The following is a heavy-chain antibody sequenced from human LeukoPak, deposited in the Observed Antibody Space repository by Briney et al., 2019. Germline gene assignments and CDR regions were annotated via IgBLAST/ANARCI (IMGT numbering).Heavy chain of an antibody. V-gene: IGHV3-53*01. CDR1: GFTVSSNY. CDR2: IYTGGGT. Sequence: SGGSLRLSYAASGFTVSSNYMSWVRQALGKGLEWVSLIYTGGGTYYADSVKGRFTISRDNSKNTLYLQMNGLRADDTAVYYCARGYCSSTSCYVRDYYGLDVWGQGTTVTVSS. J-gene: IGHJ6*02. CDR3: ARGYCSSTSCYVRDYYGLDV. D-gene: IGHD2-2*01.